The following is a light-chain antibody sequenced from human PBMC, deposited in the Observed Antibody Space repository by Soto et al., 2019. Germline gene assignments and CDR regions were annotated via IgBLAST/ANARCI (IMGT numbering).Light chain of an antibody. CDR3: QQDNSYSRT. CDR2: KAS. CDR1: QSISSW. V-gene: IGKV1-5*03. J-gene: IGKJ1*01. Sequence: DVRLTQSPSTLSASVSDRVSLXCRASQSISSWLAWYQQKPGKAPKLLIYKASSLESGVPSRFSGSGSGTEFTLTISSLQPDDFATYYCQQDNSYSRTFCQGTKVDI.